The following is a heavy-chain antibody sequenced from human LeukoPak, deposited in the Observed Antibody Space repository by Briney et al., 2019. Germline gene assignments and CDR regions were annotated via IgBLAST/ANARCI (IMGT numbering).Heavy chain of an antibody. V-gene: IGHV4-4*09. CDR1: GVSISSYY. D-gene: IGHD4-17*01. Sequence: SETLSLTCTVSGVSISSYYWSWIRQPPGKGLEWIGYIYTSEVTNYNPSLKSRVTMSVDTSKNQFSLRLSSVAAADTAVYYFARGHYGNYRAYYYYMDVWGKGTTVTVSS. CDR2: IYTSEVT. CDR3: ARGHYGNYRAYYYYMDV. J-gene: IGHJ6*03.